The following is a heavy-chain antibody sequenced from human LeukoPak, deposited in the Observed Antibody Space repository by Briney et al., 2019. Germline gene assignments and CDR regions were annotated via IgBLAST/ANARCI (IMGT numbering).Heavy chain of an antibody. D-gene: IGHD3-22*01. Sequence: GGSLRLSCATSGFIFSNYAVNWVRQAPGKGLEWVSSISSSSSYIYYADSVKGRFTISRDNAKNSLYLQMNSLRAEDTAVYYCARVPYYYDSSGYYSYYYMDVWGKGTTVTVSS. J-gene: IGHJ6*03. V-gene: IGHV3-21*01. CDR3: ARVPYYYDSSGYYSYYYMDV. CDR2: ISSSSSYI. CDR1: GFIFSNYA.